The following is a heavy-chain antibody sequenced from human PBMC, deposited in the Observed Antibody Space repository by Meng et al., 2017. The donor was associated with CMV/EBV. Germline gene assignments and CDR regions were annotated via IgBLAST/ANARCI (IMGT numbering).Heavy chain of an antibody. Sequence: QGQLVQSGAEVKKPGASGKVSCKALGYTFTSYYMHWVRQAPGQGLEWMGIINPSGGSTSYAQKFQGRVTMTRDTSTSTVYMELSSLRSEDTAVYYCARVSVVVAATPGAFDIWGQGTMVTVSS. CDR1: GYTFTSYY. CDR3: ARVSVVVAATPGAFDI. CDR2: INPSGGST. V-gene: IGHV1-46*01. J-gene: IGHJ3*02. D-gene: IGHD2-15*01.